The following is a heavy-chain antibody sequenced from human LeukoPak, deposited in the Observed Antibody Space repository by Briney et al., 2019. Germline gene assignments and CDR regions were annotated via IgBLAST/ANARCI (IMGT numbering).Heavy chain of an antibody. CDR3: ARDRRSTGYYYLVS. Sequence: SETLSLTCSVSGGPVTEYYWSWIRQPPGKGLEWIGYTYHTGSTNYSPSLKSRVTMSVDASRNQFSLKLVSVTAADTAVYYCARDRRSTGYYYLVSWGQGILVTVSS. V-gene: IGHV4-59*02. CDR2: TYHTGST. J-gene: IGHJ4*02. CDR1: GGPVTEYY. D-gene: IGHD1-26*01.